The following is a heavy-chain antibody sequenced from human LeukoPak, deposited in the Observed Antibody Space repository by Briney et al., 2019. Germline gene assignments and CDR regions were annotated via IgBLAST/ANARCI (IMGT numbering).Heavy chain of an antibody. CDR2: IKQDGSEK. D-gene: IGHD2-2*01. J-gene: IGHJ3*02. V-gene: IGHV3-7*01. CDR3: ARDLVPAAISSGGAFDI. Sequence: GGSLRLSCAASGFTFSSYWMRRVRQAPGKGLEWVANIKQDGSEKYYVDSVKGRFTISRDNAKNSLYLQMNSLRAEDTAVYYCARDLVPAAISSGGAFDIWGQGTMVTVSS. CDR1: GFTFSSYW.